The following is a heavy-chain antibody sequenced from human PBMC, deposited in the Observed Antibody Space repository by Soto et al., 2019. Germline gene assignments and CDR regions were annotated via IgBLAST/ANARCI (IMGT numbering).Heavy chain of an antibody. CDR2: LNVDNGDS. CDR1: RDTLSDYA. Sequence: GASVKVSCKAPRDTLSDYAMHWLRQAPGQRPEWMGWLNVDNGDSKYSQKFQGRVTLTRDTSATTAYMELSSLRSEDTAVYYCARDGWVTMRHFAFWGQGTMVTVSS. CDR3: ARDGWVTMRHFAF. D-gene: IGHD4-17*01. V-gene: IGHV1-3*01. J-gene: IGHJ3*01.